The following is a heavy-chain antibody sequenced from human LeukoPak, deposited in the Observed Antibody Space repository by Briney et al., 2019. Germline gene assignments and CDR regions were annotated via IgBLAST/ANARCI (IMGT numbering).Heavy chain of an antibody. V-gene: IGHV3-73*01. CDR1: VFTFSGSA. D-gene: IGHD2-21*01. J-gene: IGHJ3*02. Sequence: QAGGSLRLSCAASVFTFSGSAMHWVRQASGKGLEWVGRIRSKANSYATAYAASVKGRFTISRDDSKNTAYLQMNSLKTEDTAVYYCTSTILSAILGDAFDIWGQGTMVTVSS. CDR2: IRSKANSYAT. CDR3: TSTILSAILGDAFDI.